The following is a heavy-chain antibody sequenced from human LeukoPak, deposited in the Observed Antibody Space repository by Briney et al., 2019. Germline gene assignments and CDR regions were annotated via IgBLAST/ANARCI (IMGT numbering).Heavy chain of an antibody. J-gene: IGHJ4*02. CDR1: GFTFSSYA. Sequence: GGSLRLSCAASGFTFSSYAMTWVRQAPGKGLEWVSTITESGGKQYYADSEKGRFTFSRDNSKNTLYLQMNSLRAEDTAVYYCATDYTPYVGASADWGQGTLVTVS. V-gene: IGHV3-23*01. D-gene: IGHD1-26*01. CDR2: ITESGGKQ. CDR3: ATDYTPYVGASAD.